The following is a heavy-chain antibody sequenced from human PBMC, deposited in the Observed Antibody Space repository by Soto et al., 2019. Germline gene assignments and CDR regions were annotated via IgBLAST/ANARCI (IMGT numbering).Heavy chain of an antibody. V-gene: IGHV3-72*01. D-gene: IGHD3-3*01. J-gene: IGHJ4*02. CDR1: GFTFSDHY. CDR2: IRNKANSYTT. Sequence: GGSLRLSCAASGFTFSDHYMDWVRQAPGKGLEWVGRIRNKANSYTTEYAASVKGRFSISRDDSKNSLYLQMNSLKTEDTAIYYCARGFWSGSYGIDYWGQGTLVTVSS. CDR3: ARGFWSGSYGIDY.